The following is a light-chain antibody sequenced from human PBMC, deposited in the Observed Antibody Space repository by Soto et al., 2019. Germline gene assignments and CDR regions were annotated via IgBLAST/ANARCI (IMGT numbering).Light chain of an antibody. CDR1: QSVDNN. Sequence: EILMTQSPGTLSVSTGEGATLSCRASQSVDNNLAWYQQKPSQAPRLLIYGASTRPTGIPDRFSGSGSGTEFTLTISSLQSEDFAVYYCLQHNTYPYTFGQGTKLEIK. J-gene: IGKJ2*01. CDR2: GAS. CDR3: LQHNTYPYT. V-gene: IGKV3D-15*01.